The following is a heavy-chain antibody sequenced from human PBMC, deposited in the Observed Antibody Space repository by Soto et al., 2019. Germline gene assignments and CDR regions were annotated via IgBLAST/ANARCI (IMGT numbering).Heavy chain of an antibody. J-gene: IGHJ6*03. CDR2: IKRDGSTT. CDR1: GFTSSDYW. Sequence: GGSLRLSCAASGFTSSDYWMHWVRQAPGKGLEWVSRIKRDGSTTNYADSVKGRFTISRDNAKNTLYLEMNSLRVEDTADYYCARGAINYYHEDVWGQGTTVTVPS. CDR3: ARGAINYYHEDV. V-gene: IGHV3-74*01.